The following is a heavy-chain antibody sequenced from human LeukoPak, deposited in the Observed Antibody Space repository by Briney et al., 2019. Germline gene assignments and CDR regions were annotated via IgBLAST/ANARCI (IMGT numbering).Heavy chain of an antibody. D-gene: IGHD3-10*01. CDR1: GGSFSGYY. Sequence: PSETLSLTRAVYGGSFSGYYWSWIRQPPGKGLEWIGEINHSGSTNYNPSLKSRVTISVDTSKNQFSLKLSSVTAADTAVYYCARLLVRGVIKPYMDVWGKGTTVTISS. J-gene: IGHJ6*03. CDR3: ARLLVRGVIKPYMDV. V-gene: IGHV4-34*01. CDR2: INHSGST.